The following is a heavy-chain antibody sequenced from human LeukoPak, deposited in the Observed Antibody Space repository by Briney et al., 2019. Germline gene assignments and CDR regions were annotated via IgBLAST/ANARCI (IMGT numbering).Heavy chain of an antibody. CDR1: GGSVSSGSYY. CDR2: IYYSGST. Sequence: SETLSLTCTVSGGSVSSGSYYWSWIRQPPGKGLEWIGYIYYSGSTNYNPSLKSRVTISADTSKNQFSLKLSSVTAADTAVYYCARGPLYYDFWSGYYTGKDEDWFDPWGQGTLVTVSS. J-gene: IGHJ5*02. CDR3: ARGPLYYDFWSGYYTGKDEDWFDP. V-gene: IGHV4-61*01. D-gene: IGHD3-3*01.